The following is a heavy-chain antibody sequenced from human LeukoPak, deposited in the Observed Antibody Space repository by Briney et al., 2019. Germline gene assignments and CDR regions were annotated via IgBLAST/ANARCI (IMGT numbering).Heavy chain of an antibody. CDR2: ISSTSRTI. CDR1: GFTFSGFG. J-gene: IGHJ4*02. V-gene: IGHV3-48*01. D-gene: IGHD2-21*01. Sequence: QSGGSLRLSCAASGFTFSGFGMNWVRQAPGRGLECLTYISSTSRTIYYADSVKGRFTISRDNAKNSLYLQMNSLRAEDTAVYYCARDLHCGGDCYPLTYWGQGTLVTVSS. CDR3: ARDLHCGGDCYPLTY.